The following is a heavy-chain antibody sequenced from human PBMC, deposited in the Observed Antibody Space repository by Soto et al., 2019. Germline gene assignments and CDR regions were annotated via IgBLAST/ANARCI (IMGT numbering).Heavy chain of an antibody. J-gene: IGHJ4*02. CDR1: GFTVSTNY. D-gene: IGHD3-10*01. CDR3: ARGFPSMTYYGEYYFDY. V-gene: IGHV3-53*01. Sequence: GGSLRLSCEAFGFTVSTNYMSWVRQTPGKGLEWVSVFYRGGSTFYADSVKGRFTISRDNSRNTLYLQMRSLRAEDTAVYYCARGFPSMTYYGEYYFDYWGQGTLVTVSS. CDR2: FYRGGST.